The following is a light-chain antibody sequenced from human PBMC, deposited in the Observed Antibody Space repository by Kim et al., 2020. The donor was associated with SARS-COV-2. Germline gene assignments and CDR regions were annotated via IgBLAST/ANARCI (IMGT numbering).Light chain of an antibody. CDR2: QIS. CDR3: MQATQYPWT. J-gene: IGKJ1*01. CDR1: QSLVHNDGNTY. Sequence: TDTSSGRVSQSLVHNDGNTYLSWLQQKAGQPPRILIFQISYRLSGVPDRFSGSGAGTDFTLRISRVEAEDVGVYYCMQATQYPWTFGQGTKVDIK. V-gene: IGKV2-24*01.